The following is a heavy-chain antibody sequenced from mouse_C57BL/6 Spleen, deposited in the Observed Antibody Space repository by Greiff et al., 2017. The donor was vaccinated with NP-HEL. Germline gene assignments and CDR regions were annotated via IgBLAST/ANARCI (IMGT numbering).Heavy chain of an antibody. CDR1: GYTFTSYW. CDR2: IDPSDSYT. V-gene: IGHV1-59*01. CDR3: ARRVYYGNYWYFDV. Sequence: QVQLQQPGAVLVRPGTSVKLSCKASGYTFTSYWMHWVKQRPGQGLEWIGVIDPSDSYTNYNQKFKGKATLTVDTSSSTAYMQLSSLTSEDSAVYYCARRVYYGNYWYFDVWGTGTTVTVSS. D-gene: IGHD2-1*01. J-gene: IGHJ1*03.